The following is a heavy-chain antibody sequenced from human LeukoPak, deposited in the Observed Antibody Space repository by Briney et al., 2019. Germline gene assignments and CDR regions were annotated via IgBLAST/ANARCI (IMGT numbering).Heavy chain of an antibody. CDR1: GFTFSSYA. Sequence: GGSLRLTCAASGFTFSSYAMSWVRQAPGKGLEWVSAISGSGGSTYYADSVKGRFTISRDNSKNTLYLQMNSLRAEDTAVYYCAPDDFWSGYTHLNFDYWGQGTLVTVSS. V-gene: IGHV3-23*01. CDR2: ISGSGGST. J-gene: IGHJ4*02. D-gene: IGHD3-3*01. CDR3: APDDFWSGYTHLNFDY.